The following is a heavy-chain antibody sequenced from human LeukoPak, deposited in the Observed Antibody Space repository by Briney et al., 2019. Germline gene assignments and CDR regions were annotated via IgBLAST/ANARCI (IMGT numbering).Heavy chain of an antibody. J-gene: IGHJ6*02. CDR1: GYTFTAYG. V-gene: IGHV3-33*01. D-gene: IGHD3-22*01. CDR3: AREAYSSGYTYYYYGMDV. CDR2: IWYDDSRK. Sequence: GRSLRLSCAASGYTFTAYGMHWVRQAPGKGLEWVAVIWYDDSRKFYGDSVKGRFTVSRDNSKNTLYLQMNSLRAEDTAVYYCAREAYSSGYTYYYYGMDVWGQGTTVTVSS.